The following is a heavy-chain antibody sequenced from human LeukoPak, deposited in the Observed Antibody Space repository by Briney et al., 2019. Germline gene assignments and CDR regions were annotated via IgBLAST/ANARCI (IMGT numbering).Heavy chain of an antibody. V-gene: IGHV4-39*01. D-gene: IGHD6-19*01. J-gene: IGHJ4*02. CDR1: GGSISSSSYY. Sequence: SETLSLTCTVSGGSISSSSYYWGWIRQPPGKGLEWIGSIYYGGSTYYNPSLKSRVTISVDTSKNQFSLKLSSVTAADTAVYYCARLGISRGIAVAGNLDYWGQGTLVTVSS. CDR2: IYYGGST. CDR3: ARLGISRGIAVAGNLDY.